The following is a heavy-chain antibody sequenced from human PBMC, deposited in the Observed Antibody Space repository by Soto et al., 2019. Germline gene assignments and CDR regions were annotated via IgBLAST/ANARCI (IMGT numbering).Heavy chain of an antibody. Sequence: GASVKVSCKASGYTFTSYDINWVRQATGQGLERMGWMNPNSGNTGYAQKFQGRVTMTRNTSISTAYMELSSLRSEDTAVYYCARTQYQLLSFYQRDGGRYYYYMDVWGKGTTVTVSS. V-gene: IGHV1-8*01. CDR2: MNPNSGNT. D-gene: IGHD2-2*01. CDR3: ARTQYQLLSFYQRDGGRYYYYMDV. J-gene: IGHJ6*03. CDR1: GYTFTSYD.